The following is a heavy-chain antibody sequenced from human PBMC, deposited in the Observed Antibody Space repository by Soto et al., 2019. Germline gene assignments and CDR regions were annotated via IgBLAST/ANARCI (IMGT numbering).Heavy chain of an antibody. CDR3: AAGRSGGIAARTLDY. D-gene: IGHD6-6*01. Sequence: ASVKVSCKASGFTFTSSAMQWVRQARGQRLEWIGWIVVGSGNTNYAQKFQERVTITRDMSTSTAYMELSSLRSEDTAVYYCAAGRSGGIAARTLDYWGQGTLVTVSS. J-gene: IGHJ4*02. V-gene: IGHV1-58*02. CDR1: GFTFTSSA. CDR2: IVVGSGNT.